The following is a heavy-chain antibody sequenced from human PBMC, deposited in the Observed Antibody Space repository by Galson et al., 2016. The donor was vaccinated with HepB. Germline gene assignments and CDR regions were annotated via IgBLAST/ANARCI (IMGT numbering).Heavy chain of an antibody. V-gene: IGHV3-23*01. CDR1: GFTFTNYA. CDR3: AKEYWHNYEAYYFDF. J-gene: IGHJ4*02. Sequence: SLRLSCAASGFTFTNYAMSWVRQAPGKGLEWISAIGGSGASAYYAGSLKGRFTISRDNSKNTLYLQMNSLRTEDTAIYYCAKEYWHNYEAYYFDFWGQGTLVTVSS. CDR2: IGGSGASA. D-gene: IGHD3-22*01.